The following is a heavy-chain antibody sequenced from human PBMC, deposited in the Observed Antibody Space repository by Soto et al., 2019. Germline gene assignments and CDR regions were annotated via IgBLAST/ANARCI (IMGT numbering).Heavy chain of an antibody. Sequence: ASVKVSCKASGGTFSSYTISWVRQAPGQGLGWMGGIIPMFGTADYAQKFQGRVTITADESTSTAYMELSSLRSDDTAVYYCATMKGGSQYYYYGMDVWGQGTTVTVSS. CDR1: GGTFSSYT. J-gene: IGHJ6*02. CDR3: ATMKGGSQYYYYGMDV. V-gene: IGHV1-69*13. CDR2: IIPMFGTA. D-gene: IGHD3-10*01.